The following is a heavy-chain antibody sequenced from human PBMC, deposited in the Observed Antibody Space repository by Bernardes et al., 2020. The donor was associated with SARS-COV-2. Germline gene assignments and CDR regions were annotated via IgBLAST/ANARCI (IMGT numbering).Heavy chain of an antibody. J-gene: IGHJ6*03. CDR3: ARGYSSSPEGYYYYMDV. D-gene: IGHD6-6*01. CDR2: IYYSGST. Sequence: SETLSLTCTVSGGSISSYYWSWIRQPPGKGLEWIGYIYYSGSTNYNPSLKSRVTISVDTSKNQFPLKLSSVTAADTAVYYCARGYSSSPEGYYYYMDVWGKGTTVTVSS. V-gene: IGHV4-59*01. CDR1: GGSISSYY.